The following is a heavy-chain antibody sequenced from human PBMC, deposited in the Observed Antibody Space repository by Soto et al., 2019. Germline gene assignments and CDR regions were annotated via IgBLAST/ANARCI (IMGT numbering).Heavy chain of an antibody. J-gene: IGHJ3*02. D-gene: IGHD6-19*01. V-gene: IGHV3-23*01. CDR1: GFTFSSYA. Sequence: GGSLRLSCAASGFTFSSYAMSWVRQAPGKGLEWVSAISGSGGSTYYADSAKGRFTISRDNSKNTLYLQMNSLRAEDTAVYYCAKTPEGLGLLDAFDIWGQGTMVTVSS. CDR2: ISGSGGST. CDR3: AKTPEGLGLLDAFDI.